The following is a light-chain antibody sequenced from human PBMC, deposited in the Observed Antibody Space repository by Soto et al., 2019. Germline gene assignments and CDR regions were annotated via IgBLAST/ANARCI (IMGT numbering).Light chain of an antibody. CDR1: QSVRNNY. V-gene: IGKV3-20*01. J-gene: IGKJ1*01. CDR2: ETS. Sequence: EIVLTQSPGTLSLSPGERATLSCRASQSVRNNYLAWYQQRPGQAPRLLIYETSTRSIGIPDRFSGSGSGTDVTLTINRLEPEDSAVYYCQQYGRSPWTFGRGAKVEIK. CDR3: QQYGRSPWT.